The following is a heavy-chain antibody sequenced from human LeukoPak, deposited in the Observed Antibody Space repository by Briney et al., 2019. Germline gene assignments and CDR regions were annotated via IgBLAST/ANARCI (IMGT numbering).Heavy chain of an antibody. J-gene: IGHJ3*02. CDR2: VYYSGRT. CDR1: GGSISVHTYY. Sequence: SETLSLTCTVSGGSISVHTYYCAWIRQPPGRGLEWIGSVYYSGRTEYNPSLKSRVSISVDTSENQLSLSLKSVTAADTAVYYCARDYYDSSGYYYSVLGDAFDIWGQGTMVTVSS. D-gene: IGHD3-22*01. CDR3: ARDYYDSSGYYYSVLGDAFDI. V-gene: IGHV4-39*01.